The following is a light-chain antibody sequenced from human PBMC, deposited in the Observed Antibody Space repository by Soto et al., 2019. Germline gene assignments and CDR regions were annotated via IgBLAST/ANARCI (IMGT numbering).Light chain of an antibody. CDR3: QQHHTYWT. J-gene: IGKJ1*01. V-gene: IGKV1-5*03. CDR1: QSISSW. Sequence: DIQMTQSPSTLSASVGDRVTITCRASQSISSWLAWYQQKPGKAPKLLIYKASSLESGVPSRFSGSGSGTEFTLTISSVQPDDCSTYYCQQHHTYWTFGQGTKVEI. CDR2: KAS.